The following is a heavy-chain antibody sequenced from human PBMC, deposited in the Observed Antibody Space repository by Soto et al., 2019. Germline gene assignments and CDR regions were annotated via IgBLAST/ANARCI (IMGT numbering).Heavy chain of an antibody. Sequence: QVQLVQSGAEVKKPGASVKVSCKASGYTFTGYYMHWVRQAPGQGLEWMGWINPNSGGTNYAQKFQGWVTMTRDTSISTAYMDLSRLRSGDTGVYYCARGPGIAVVTPPEDYYYYMDVWGKGTTVTVSS. CDR1: GYTFTGYY. V-gene: IGHV1-2*04. CDR2: INPNSGGT. CDR3: ARGPGIAVVTPPEDYYYYMDV. J-gene: IGHJ6*03. D-gene: IGHD6-19*01.